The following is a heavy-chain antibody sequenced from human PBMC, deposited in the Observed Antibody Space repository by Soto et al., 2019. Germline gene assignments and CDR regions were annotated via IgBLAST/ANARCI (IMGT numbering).Heavy chain of an antibody. V-gene: IGHV3-21*01. CDR1: GFSFSSDS. J-gene: IGHJ4*02. CDR2: ISSSGSFK. CDR3: ARDPRTGTTLDWADS. D-gene: IGHD1-7*01. Sequence: EVQLVESGGGLVKPGGSLRLSCAASGFSFSSDSMGWVRQAPGKGLGWVSSISSSGSFKNYADSVKGRFTISRDNAKSSLYLQMSGLKDEDTAVYYCARDPRTGTTLDWADSWGQGTLVTVSS.